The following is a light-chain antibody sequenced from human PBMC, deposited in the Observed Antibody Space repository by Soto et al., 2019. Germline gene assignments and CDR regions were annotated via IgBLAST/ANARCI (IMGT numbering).Light chain of an antibody. CDR2: EVS. CDR1: SSDVGGYNY. J-gene: IGLJ1*01. CDR3: SSYTSSSTLRV. Sequence: QSVLAQPASVSGSPGQSITISCTGTSSDVGGYNYVSWYQQHPGKAPKLMIYEVSNRPSGVSNRFSGSKSGNTASLTISGIQAEDEADYYCSSYTSSSTLRVFGTGTKVTVL. V-gene: IGLV2-14*01.